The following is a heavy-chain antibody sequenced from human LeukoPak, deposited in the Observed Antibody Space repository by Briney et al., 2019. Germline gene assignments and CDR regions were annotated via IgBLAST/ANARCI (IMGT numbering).Heavy chain of an antibody. CDR3: AGSSWRGYYYYYMDV. J-gene: IGHJ6*03. CDR1: GGSISSSSYY. Sequence: PSETLSLTCTVSGGSISSSSYYWGWIRQPPGKGLEWIGSIYYSGSTYYNPSLKSRVTISVDTSKNQFSLKLSSVTAADTAVYYCAGSSWRGYYYYYMDVWGKGTTVTVSS. CDR2: IYYSGST. D-gene: IGHD6-13*01. V-gene: IGHV4-39*07.